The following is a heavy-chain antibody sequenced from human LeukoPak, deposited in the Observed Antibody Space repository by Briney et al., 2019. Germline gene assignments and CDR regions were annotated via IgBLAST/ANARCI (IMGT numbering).Heavy chain of an antibody. J-gene: IGHJ5*02. Sequence: ASVKVSCKASGHTFTSYGIGWVRQAPGQGLEWMGWISAYNGNTNYAQKLQGRVTMTTDTSTSTAYMELRSLRSDDTAVYYCARGMPVLRYFDWLLEYNWFDPWGQGTLVTVSS. CDR1: GHTFTSYG. CDR2: ISAYNGNT. CDR3: ARGMPVLRYFDWLLEYNWFDP. D-gene: IGHD3-9*01. V-gene: IGHV1-18*04.